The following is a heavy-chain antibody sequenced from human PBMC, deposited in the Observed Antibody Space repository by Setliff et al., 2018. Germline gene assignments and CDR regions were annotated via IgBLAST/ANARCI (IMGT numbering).Heavy chain of an antibody. CDR1: GDSISSRRSY. CDR3: ARMSGFQYMDV. Sequence: TLSLTCTVSGDSISSRRSYWGWFRQPAGKGLEWIGQIYTSWSTNYNPSLKSRVTISLDTSKNQFSPSLSSVTAADTAVYYCARMSGFQYMDVWGKGTTVTVSS. V-gene: IGHV4-61*09. J-gene: IGHJ6*03. CDR2: IYTSWST. D-gene: IGHD3-3*01.